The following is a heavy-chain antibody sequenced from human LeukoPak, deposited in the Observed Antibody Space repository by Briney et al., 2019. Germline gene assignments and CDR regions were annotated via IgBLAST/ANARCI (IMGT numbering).Heavy chain of an antibody. D-gene: IGHD6-13*01. CDR3: ARQIAAAGTAGFDF. J-gene: IGHJ4*02. CDR1: GGSMSSYY. Sequence: SETLSLTCTVSGGSMSSYYWSWIRQPAGKGLEWIGRIYSTGSTNYNPSLKSRVTMSVDTSKNQFSLRLRSVTAADTAVYYCARQIAAAGTAGFDFWGQGALVPVSS. CDR2: IYSTGST. V-gene: IGHV4-4*07.